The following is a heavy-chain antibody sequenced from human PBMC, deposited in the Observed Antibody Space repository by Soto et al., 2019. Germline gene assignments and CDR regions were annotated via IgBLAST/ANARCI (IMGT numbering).Heavy chain of an antibody. CDR2: IYYNGST. V-gene: IGHV4-59*01. CDR1: GGSISSYY. J-gene: IGHJ3*02. CDR3: ARGIAVAGERGAFDI. Sequence: SETLSLTCTVSGGSISSYYWSWIRQPPGKGLEWIGYIYYNGSTNYDPSLKSRVTISVDTSKNQFSLKLSSVTAADTAVYYCARGIAVAGERGAFDIWGQGTMVTVSS. D-gene: IGHD6-19*01.